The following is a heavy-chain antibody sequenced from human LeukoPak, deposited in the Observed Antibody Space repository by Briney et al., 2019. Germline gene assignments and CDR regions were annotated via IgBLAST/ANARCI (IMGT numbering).Heavy chain of an antibody. CDR1: GGSISSGSYY. V-gene: IGHV4-61*02. Sequence: SETLSLTCTVSGGSISSGSYYWSWIRQPAGKGLEWIGRIYTSGSTNYNPSLKSRVTISVDTSKNQFSLKLSSVTAADTAVYYCAREDGDYVKWYFDLWGRGTLVTVSS. CDR2: IYTSGST. D-gene: IGHD4-17*01. CDR3: AREDGDYVKWYFDL. J-gene: IGHJ2*01.